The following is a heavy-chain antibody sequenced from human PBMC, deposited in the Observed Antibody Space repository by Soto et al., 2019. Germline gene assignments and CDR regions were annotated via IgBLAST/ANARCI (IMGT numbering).Heavy chain of an antibody. CDR1: GYIFTGYA. J-gene: IGHJ4*02. V-gene: IGHV1-3*01. CDR2: IAAGNGNT. D-gene: IGHD4-4*01. CDR3: ATTASGTNCFDH. Sequence: QVRLVQSGTAARKPGASVKVSCRASGYIFTGYAIQWVRQAPGQRLEWMGWIAAGNGNTRYSQKFQDRVTISRDISASTAYMELTSLRSEDTAIYYCATTASGTNCFDHWGQGTLVTVYS.